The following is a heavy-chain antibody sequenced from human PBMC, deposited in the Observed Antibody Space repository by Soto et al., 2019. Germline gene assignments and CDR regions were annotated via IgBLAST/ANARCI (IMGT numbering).Heavy chain of an antibody. J-gene: IGHJ2*01. CDR3: ARKVSGSTGRPDLWYFDL. D-gene: IGHD3-10*01. CDR2: ISGGGDAT. CDR1: GFTFSGYA. Sequence: EVQLLDSGGGLVQPGGSLRLSCAASGFTFSGYALTWVGQAPGKGLEWVSAISGGGDATFYADSVKGRFTISRDNSKNTLYLPMNTLRAEDTAVYYCARKVSGSTGRPDLWYFDLWGRGTLVTVSS. V-gene: IGHV3-23*01.